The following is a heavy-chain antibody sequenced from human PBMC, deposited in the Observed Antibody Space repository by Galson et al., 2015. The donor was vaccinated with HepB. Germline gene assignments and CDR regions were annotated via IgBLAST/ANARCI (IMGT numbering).Heavy chain of an antibody. CDR3: ARLPYGSGSFYYYCGMDV. V-gene: IGHV3-7*03. D-gene: IGHD3-10*01. CDR1: GFTFSSYW. J-gene: IGHJ6*02. CDR2: IKQDGSEK. Sequence: SLRLSCAASGFTFSSYWMSWVRQAPGKGLEWVANIKQDGSEKYYVDSVKGRFTISRDNAKNSLYLQMNSLRAEDTAVYYCARLPYGSGSFYYYCGMDVWGQGTTVTVSS.